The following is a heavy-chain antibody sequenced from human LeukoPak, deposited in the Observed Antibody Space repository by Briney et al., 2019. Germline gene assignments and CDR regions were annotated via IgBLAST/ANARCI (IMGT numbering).Heavy chain of an antibody. CDR1: GGAITNYY. Sequence: SETLSLTCTVSGGAITNYYWSWIRQPPGEGLEWIGYMYYSGSTNYNPSLKSRVTMSVDTSNNQISLKMTSLTAADTAVYYCARASPRGYSGYDVDYWGQGTLVTVSS. CDR3: ARASPRGYSGYDVDY. J-gene: IGHJ4*02. D-gene: IGHD5-12*01. V-gene: IGHV4-59*01. CDR2: MYYSGST.